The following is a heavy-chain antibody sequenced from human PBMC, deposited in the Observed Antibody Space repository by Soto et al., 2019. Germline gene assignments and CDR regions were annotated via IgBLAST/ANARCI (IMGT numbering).Heavy chain of an antibody. D-gene: IGHD6-19*01. CDR2: ISYDGGNK. J-gene: IGHJ4*02. CDR3: AKDGLIAVAGDRLDY. Sequence: GSLRLSCAASGFTFSSHAMHWVRQAPGKGLEWVAVISYDGGNKYYADSVKGRFTISRDNSKNTLYLQMNSLRAEDTAVYYCAKDGLIAVAGDRLDYWGQGTLVTVSS. V-gene: IGHV3-30-3*01. CDR1: GFTFSSHA.